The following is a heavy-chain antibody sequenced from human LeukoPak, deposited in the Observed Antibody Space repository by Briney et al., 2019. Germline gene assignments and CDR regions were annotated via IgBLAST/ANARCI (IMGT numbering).Heavy chain of an antibody. Sequence: PGGSLRLSCAASGFTFDDYAMHWVRQAPGKGLEWVSGISWNSGSIGYADSVKGRITISRDNAKKSLYLQMNSLRAEDTALYYCAKGYSSSWYDAFDIWGQGTVVTVSS. J-gene: IGHJ3*02. CDR1: GFTFDDYA. V-gene: IGHV3-9*01. D-gene: IGHD6-13*01. CDR2: ISWNSGSI. CDR3: AKGYSSSWYDAFDI.